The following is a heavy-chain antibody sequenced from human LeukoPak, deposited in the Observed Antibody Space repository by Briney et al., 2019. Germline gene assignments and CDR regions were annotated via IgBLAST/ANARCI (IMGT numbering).Heavy chain of an antibody. J-gene: IGHJ4*02. CDR3: ARAVAGSFDY. D-gene: IGHD6-19*01. CDR1: GGSFSGYY. CDR2: INHSGST. Sequence: SETLSLTCAVYGGSFSGYYWSWIRQPPGKGLEWIGEINHSGSTNYNPSLKSRVTVSVDTSKNQFSLKLSSVTAADTAVYYCARAVAGSFDYWGQGTLVTVSS. V-gene: IGHV4-34*01.